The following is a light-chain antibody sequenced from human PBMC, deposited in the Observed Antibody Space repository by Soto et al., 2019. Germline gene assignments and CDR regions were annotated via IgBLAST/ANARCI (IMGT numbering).Light chain of an antibody. V-gene: IGKV1-17*01. CDR1: QDIRDD. CDR3: LQHNSYPWT. Sequence: DIQMTQSPSALSASVGYRVTITCRSSQDIRDDLGWYQQKPGKAPKRLIFAASSLQSGVPPRFSGSGSGTEFTLTISSLQTEDIATYYSLQHNSYPWTFGKGTKVDIK. CDR2: AAS. J-gene: IGKJ1*01.